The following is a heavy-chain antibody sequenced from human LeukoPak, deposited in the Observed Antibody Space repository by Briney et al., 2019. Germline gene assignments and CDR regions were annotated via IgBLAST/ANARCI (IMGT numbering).Heavy chain of an antibody. D-gene: IGHD2-2*01. Sequence: GRSLRLSCAASGFTFSSYSMNWVRQAPGKGLEWVSYISSSSSTIYYADSVKGRFTISRDNAKNSLYLQMNSLRAEDTAVYYCARKWMASGKIVVVPAASYFDYWGQGTLVTVSS. V-gene: IGHV3-48*01. CDR2: ISSSSSTI. CDR1: GFTFSSYS. J-gene: IGHJ4*02. CDR3: ARKWMASGKIVVVPAASYFDY.